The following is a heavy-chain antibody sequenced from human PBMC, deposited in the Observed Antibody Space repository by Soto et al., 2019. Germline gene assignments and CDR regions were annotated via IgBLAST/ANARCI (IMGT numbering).Heavy chain of an antibody. V-gene: IGHV1-69*06. CDR3: ARDGVQFLYMNDFDT. CDR2: ILPIFNKT. J-gene: IGHJ5*02. D-gene: IGHD3-3*01. Sequence: QVQLVQSGADVKKPGSSVRVSCKASGGTFSTYAINWVRQAPGHGLEWMGVILPIFNKTHYAQNFQGRVTIIADKSTSASDMELSSLRSEDTAVYYCARDGVQFLYMNDFDTWGQGTVVTVSS. CDR1: GGTFSTYA.